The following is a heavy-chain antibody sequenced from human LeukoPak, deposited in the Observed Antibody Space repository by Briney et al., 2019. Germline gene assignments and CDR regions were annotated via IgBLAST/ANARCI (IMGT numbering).Heavy chain of an antibody. CDR2: INHSGST. CDR1: GGSFSGYY. V-gene: IGHV4-34*01. J-gene: IGHJ5*02. D-gene: IGHD3-3*01. CDR3: ARGRTDAVTYYDFWSARNWFDP. Sequence: SETLSLTCAVYGGSFSGYYWSWLRHPPGKGLEWIGEINHSGSTNYNPSLKTRVTISVDTSKHQFSLELSSVTAADTAVYYCARGRTDAVTYYDFWSARNWFDPWGQGTLVTVSS.